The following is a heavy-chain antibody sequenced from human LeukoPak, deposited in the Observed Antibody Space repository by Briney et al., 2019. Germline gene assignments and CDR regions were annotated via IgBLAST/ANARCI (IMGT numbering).Heavy chain of an antibody. CDR2: IWYDGSNK. Sequence: GGSLRLSCAASGFTFSSYGMHWVRQAPGKGLEWVAVIWYDGSNKYYADSVKGRFTISRDNSKNTLYLQMNSLRAEDTAVYYCARAVYSSSWYISYYFDYWGQGTLVTVSS. CDR3: ARAVYSSSWYISYYFDY. D-gene: IGHD6-13*01. V-gene: IGHV3-33*01. J-gene: IGHJ4*02. CDR1: GFTFSSYG.